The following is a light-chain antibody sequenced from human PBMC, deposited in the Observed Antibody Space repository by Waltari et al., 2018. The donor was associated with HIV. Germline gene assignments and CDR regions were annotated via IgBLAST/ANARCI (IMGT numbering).Light chain of an antibody. CDR2: GAS. CDR3: QQYGTSPWT. V-gene: IGKV3-20*01. J-gene: IGKJ1*01. CDR1: QSISRSD. Sequence: EIVLTQSPGTLSLSPGERATLFCRASQSISRSDLAWYQQTPGQAPRLLIYGASSRATDMPDRFTGSGSGTDFTLTISRLEPEDFVIYYCQQYGTSPWTFGQGTKVEIK.